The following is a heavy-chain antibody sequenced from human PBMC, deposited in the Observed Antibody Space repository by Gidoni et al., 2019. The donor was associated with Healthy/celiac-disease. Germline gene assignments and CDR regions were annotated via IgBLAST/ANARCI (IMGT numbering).Heavy chain of an antibody. Sequence: QVQLVESGGGEVQPGGSLRLSCAASGFTFSSYGMHWVRQAPGKGLEWVAFIRYDGSNKDYADSVKGRFTISRGNSKNTLYLQMNSLRAEDTAVYYCAKGRASGIGAFDIWGQGTMVTVSS. D-gene: IGHD1-20*01. CDR2: IRYDGSNK. V-gene: IGHV3-30*02. CDR3: AKGRASGIGAFDI. J-gene: IGHJ3*02. CDR1: GFTFSSYG.